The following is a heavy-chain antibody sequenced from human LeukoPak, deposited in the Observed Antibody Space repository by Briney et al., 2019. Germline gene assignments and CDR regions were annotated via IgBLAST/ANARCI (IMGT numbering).Heavy chain of an antibody. CDR3: ARDHCQERDCNNYYYYMDV. V-gene: IGHV3-30*03. J-gene: IGHJ6*03. Sequence: PGGSLRLSCAASGFTFSDYAMHWVRQAPGKGLEWVALISYDGSDKYYADSVKGRFTISRDSSTNTLFLQMNSLRAEDTAVYYCARDHCQERDCNNYYYYMDVWGKGTTVTVSS. CDR2: ISYDGSDK. D-gene: IGHD2-21*02. CDR1: GFTFSDYA.